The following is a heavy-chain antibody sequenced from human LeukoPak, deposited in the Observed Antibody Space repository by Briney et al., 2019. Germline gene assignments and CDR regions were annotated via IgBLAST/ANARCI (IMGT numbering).Heavy chain of an antibody. D-gene: IGHD6-13*01. J-gene: IGHJ4*02. V-gene: IGHV3-30*02. CDR3: AKFSIAAAGKFDY. CDR1: AFTYTKHA. CDR2: IRNDGTNK. Sequence: GGSLRLSCAASAFTYTKHAMHWVRQAPGKGLEWVAFIRNDGTNKYYAESVKGRFTISRDNSKNTLYLQMNSLRAEDTAVYYCAKFSIAAAGKFDYWGQGTLVTVSS.